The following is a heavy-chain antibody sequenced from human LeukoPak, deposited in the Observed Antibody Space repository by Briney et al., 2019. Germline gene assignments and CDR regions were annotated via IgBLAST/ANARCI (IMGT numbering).Heavy chain of an antibody. CDR3: TRVEYRYYYYYYMDV. CDR2: IRSKPYGGTT. J-gene: IGHJ6*03. D-gene: IGHD6-6*01. V-gene: IGHV3-49*04. Sequence: SGGSLRLSCVASGFTLSIYEMNWVRQAPGKGLEWVGFIRSKPYGGTTEYAVSVKGRFTISRDDSKSIAYLQMNSLKTEDTAVYYCTRVEYRYYYYYYMDVWGKGTTVTISS. CDR1: GFTLSIYE.